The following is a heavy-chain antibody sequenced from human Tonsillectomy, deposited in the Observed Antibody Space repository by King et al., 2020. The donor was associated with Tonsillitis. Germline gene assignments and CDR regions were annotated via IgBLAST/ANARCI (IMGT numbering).Heavy chain of an antibody. J-gene: IGHJ2*01. CDR1: GSISGSY. CDR2: ICYSGTA. Sequence: VQMQESGPGLVKPSETLSLTCTVSGSISGSYWSWIRQPPGNGLEWIGYICYSGTANYNPSLRSRVTISVDTSKNQFSLNLSSVTAADTAVYYCARLDDCGSGSYCYFDLWGRGALVTVSS. V-gene: IGHV4-59*08. D-gene: IGHD3-10*01. CDR3: ARLDDCGSGSYCYFDL.